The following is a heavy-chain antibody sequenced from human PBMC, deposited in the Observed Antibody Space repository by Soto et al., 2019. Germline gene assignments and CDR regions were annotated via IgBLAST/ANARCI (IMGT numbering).Heavy chain of an antibody. CDR2: IYYSGST. Sequence: SETLSLTCTVSGGSISSGGYYWSWIRQHPGKGLEWIGYIYYSGSTYYNPSLKSRVTISVDTSKNQFSLKLSSVTAADTAVYYCARGAGITMVRGGWFDPWGQGTLVTVS. CDR1: GGSISSGGYY. D-gene: IGHD3-10*01. J-gene: IGHJ5*02. V-gene: IGHV4-31*03. CDR3: ARGAGITMVRGGWFDP.